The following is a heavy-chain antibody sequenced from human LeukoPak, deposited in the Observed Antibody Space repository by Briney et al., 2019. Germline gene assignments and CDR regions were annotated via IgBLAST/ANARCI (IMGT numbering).Heavy chain of an antibody. D-gene: IGHD5-12*01. J-gene: IGHJ6*03. CDR2: IPYDGSQN. CDR3: ARDRGWGMDV. CDR1: DFPFIGYT. Sequence: GSLRLSCAASDFPFIGYTMHWVRQAPGKGLEWVAGIPYDGSQNSYADSVKGRFTISRDNAKNSLYLQMNSLRAEDTAVYYCARDRGWGMDVWGKGTTVTISS. V-gene: IGHV3-30*04.